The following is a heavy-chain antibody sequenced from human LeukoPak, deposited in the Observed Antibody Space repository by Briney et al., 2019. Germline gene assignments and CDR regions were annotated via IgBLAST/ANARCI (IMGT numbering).Heavy chain of an antibody. CDR2: INGRGGST. V-gene: IGHV3-23*01. D-gene: IGHD3-22*01. J-gene: IGHJ4*02. CDR3: AKGGIVVAPGY. Sequence: GRSLRLSCAASGFTFSSYAMSWVRQAPGKGLEWVSGINGRGGSTYYADSVKGRFTISRDNSKNTLYLQMNSLRAEDTAVYYCAKGGIVVAPGYWGQGTLVTVSS. CDR1: GFTFSSYA.